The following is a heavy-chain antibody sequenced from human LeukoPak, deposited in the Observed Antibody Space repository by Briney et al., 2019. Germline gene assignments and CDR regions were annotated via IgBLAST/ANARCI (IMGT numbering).Heavy chain of an antibody. D-gene: IGHD1-26*01. Sequence: ASVKVSCKASGYTFTSYYMHWVRQAPGQGLEWMGIINPSGGGTSYAQKFQGRVTMTRDASTNTVYMELSSLRSEDTAVYYCARGAKWELLQGDYFDYWGQGTLVTVSS. J-gene: IGHJ4*02. CDR3: ARGAKWELLQGDYFDY. CDR1: GYTFTSYY. V-gene: IGHV1-46*01. CDR2: INPSGGGT.